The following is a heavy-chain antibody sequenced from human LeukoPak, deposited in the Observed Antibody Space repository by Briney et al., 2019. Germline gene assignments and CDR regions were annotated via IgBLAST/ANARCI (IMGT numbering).Heavy chain of an antibody. CDR3: ALIAVAGRSY. CDR2: INPNSGGT. V-gene: IGHV1-2*02. D-gene: IGHD6-19*01. J-gene: IGHJ4*02. Sequence: GASVKVSCKASGYTFTSCAISWVRQAPGPGLEWMGWINPNSGGTNYAQKFQGRVTMTRGTSISTAYMELSRLRSDDTAVYYCALIAVAGRSYWGQGTLVTVSS. CDR1: GYTFTSCA.